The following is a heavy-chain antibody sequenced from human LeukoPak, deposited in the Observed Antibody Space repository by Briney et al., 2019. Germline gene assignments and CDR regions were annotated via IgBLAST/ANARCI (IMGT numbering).Heavy chain of an antibody. J-gene: IGHJ4*02. CDR2: INSDGSST. CDR3: ARAARPYYFDY. CDR1: GFTLSSYW. D-gene: IGHD6-6*01. V-gene: IGHV3-74*01. Sequence: GGSLRLSCAAYGFTLSSYWMHWVRQAPGKGLVWVSRINSDGSSTTYADSVKGRITISRDNAKNTLYLQMNSLRAEDTAVYYCARAARPYYFDYWGPGTLVIVSS.